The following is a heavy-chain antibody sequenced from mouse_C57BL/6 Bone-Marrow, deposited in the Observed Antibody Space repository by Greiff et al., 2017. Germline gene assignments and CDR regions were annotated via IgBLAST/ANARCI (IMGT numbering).Heavy chain of an antibody. V-gene: IGHV1-63*01. CDR2: IYPGGGCT. D-gene: IGHD2-5*01. CDR1: GYTFTNYW. J-gene: IGHJ1*03. CDR3: ACYYSNYWYFDV. Sequence: QVHVKQSGAELVRPGTSVQMSCKASGYTFTNYWIGWAKQRPGHGLEWIGEIYPGGGCTNYNEKFKGKATLTADKSSSTAYMQFSSLTSEDSAIYYCACYYSNYWYFDVWGTGTTVTVSS.